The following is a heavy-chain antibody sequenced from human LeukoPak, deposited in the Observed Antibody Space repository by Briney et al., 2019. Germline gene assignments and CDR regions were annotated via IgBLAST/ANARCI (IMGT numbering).Heavy chain of an antibody. V-gene: IGHV4-34*01. Sequence: PSETLSLTCAVYVGSFSGYYWTWVRQPPGKGLEWIGEINHSGSTNYNPSLKSRVTISVDPSKNQFSLKLSSVTAADTAVYYCVRGGYYDILTGYSDTFDIWGRGTMVTVSS. CDR2: INHSGST. D-gene: IGHD3-9*01. CDR1: VGSFSGYY. CDR3: VRGGYYDILTGYSDTFDI. J-gene: IGHJ3*02.